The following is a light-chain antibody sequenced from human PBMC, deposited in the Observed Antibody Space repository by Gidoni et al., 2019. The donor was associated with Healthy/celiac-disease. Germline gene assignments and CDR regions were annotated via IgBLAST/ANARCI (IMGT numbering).Light chain of an antibody. V-gene: IGKV1-39*01. Sequence: DSQMTQSPSSLSASVGDRVTITCRASQSISSYLNWYQQKPGKAPKLLIYGASSLQSGVPERFSGSGSGTDFTLTISSLQPEDFATYYCQQSYSTPWTFGQGTKVEIK. CDR1: QSISSY. CDR2: GAS. CDR3: QQSYSTPWT. J-gene: IGKJ1*01.